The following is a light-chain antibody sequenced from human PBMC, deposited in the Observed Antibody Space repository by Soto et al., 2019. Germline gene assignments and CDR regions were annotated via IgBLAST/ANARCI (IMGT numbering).Light chain of an antibody. V-gene: IGLV2-8*01. Sequence: QSALTQPPSASGSPGQSVTISCTGASSDVGGYNFVSWYQHHPGKAPRLMIYDVTQRPSGVPDRFSGSKSGNTASPTVSGLQVDDEAYYYCSSYAGSSIPVAFGGGTQLTVL. CDR2: DVT. CDR1: SSDVGGYNF. CDR3: SSYAGSSIPVA. J-gene: IGLJ7*01.